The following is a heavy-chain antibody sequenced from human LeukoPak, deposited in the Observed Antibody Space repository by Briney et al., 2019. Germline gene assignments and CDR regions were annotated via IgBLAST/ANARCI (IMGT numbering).Heavy chain of an antibody. D-gene: IGHD6-13*01. CDR1: GGSISTFY. J-gene: IGHJ4*02. Sequence: SETLSLTCTVSGGSISTFYWSWIRQPPGKGLEWIGIIYYSGSTYYNPSLKSRVTISVDTSKNQFSLKLSSVTAADTAVYYCARRGGAAAGTYFDYWGQGTLVTVSS. CDR2: IYYSGST. V-gene: IGHV4-39*01. CDR3: ARRGGAAAGTYFDY.